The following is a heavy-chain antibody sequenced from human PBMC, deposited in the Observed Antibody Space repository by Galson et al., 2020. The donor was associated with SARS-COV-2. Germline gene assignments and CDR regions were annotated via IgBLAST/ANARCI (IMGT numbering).Heavy chain of an antibody. V-gene: IGHV3-23*01. CDR2: IGPGGATT. CDR1: DFTFVTYA. J-gene: IGHJ3*02. D-gene: IGHD3-22*01. Sequence: GGSLRLSCAASDFTFVTYAMSWVRQAPGKGLEWVSAIGPGGATTHYADSVKGRFNISRDNSKNMLYLQMNSLRAEDTAVNYCAKDRGYYSGIDAFDIWGQGTMVTVSS. CDR3: AKDRGYYSGIDAFDI.